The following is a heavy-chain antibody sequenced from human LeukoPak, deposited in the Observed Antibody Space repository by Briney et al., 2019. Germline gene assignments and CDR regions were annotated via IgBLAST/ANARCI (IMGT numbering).Heavy chain of an antibody. V-gene: IGHV3-7*01. CDR3: ARAVAENWFDP. CDR2: IKQDGSDK. D-gene: IGHD6-19*01. J-gene: IGHJ5*02. CDR1: GFTFSSYW. Sequence: GGSLRLSCAAPGFTFSSYWMSWVRQAPGKGLEWVANIKQDGSDKYYVDSVKGRFTISRDNAKNSVYLQMNSLRAEDTALYYCARAVAENWFDPWGQGTLVTVSS.